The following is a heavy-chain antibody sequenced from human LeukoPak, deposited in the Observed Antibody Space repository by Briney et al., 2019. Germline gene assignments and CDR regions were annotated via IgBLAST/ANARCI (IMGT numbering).Heavy chain of an antibody. CDR1: GYTFTSYG. J-gene: IGHJ4*02. D-gene: IGHD6-6*01. CDR3: ATVPGHPWYFDY. CDR2: ISAYSGNT. V-gene: IGHV1-18*01. Sequence: GASVKVPCKASGYTFTSYGISWVRQAPGQGLEWLGWISAYSGNTNYAQKLQGRVTMTTDTSTSTAYMELRSLRSDDTAVYYCATVPGHPWYFDYWGQGTLVTVSS.